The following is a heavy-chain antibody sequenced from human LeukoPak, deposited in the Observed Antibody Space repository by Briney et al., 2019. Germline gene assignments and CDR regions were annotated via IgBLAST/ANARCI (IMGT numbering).Heavy chain of an antibody. CDR3: AGGSLVTTKYYYYYMDV. CDR1: GYTFTGYY. CDR2: INPNGGGT. J-gene: IGHJ6*03. V-gene: IGHV1-2*02. D-gene: IGHD4-17*01. Sequence: ASVKVSCKASGYTFTGYYMHWVRQAPGQGLEWMGWINPNGGGTNYAQKFQGRVTMTRDTSISTAYMELSRLRSDDTAVYYCAGGSLVTTKYYYYYMDVWGKGTTGTVSS.